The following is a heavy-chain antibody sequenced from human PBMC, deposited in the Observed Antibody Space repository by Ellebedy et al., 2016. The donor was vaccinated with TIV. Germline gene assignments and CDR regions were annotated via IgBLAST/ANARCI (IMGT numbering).Heavy chain of an antibody. CDR3: ANAGLIDY. Sequence: GESLKISXAASGFTFSSYWIHWVRQAPGKGLEWVSSISTSDSSTYYADSVKGRFTISRDNSKNTLFLQMNSLRVDDTAVYYCANAGLIDYWGQGTLVTVSS. CDR2: ISTSDSST. D-gene: IGHD3/OR15-3a*01. J-gene: IGHJ4*02. CDR1: GFTFSSYW. V-gene: IGHV3-23*01.